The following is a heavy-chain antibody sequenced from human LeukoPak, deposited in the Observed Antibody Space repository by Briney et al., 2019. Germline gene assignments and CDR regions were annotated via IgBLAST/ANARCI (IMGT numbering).Heavy chain of an antibody. Sequence: HTGGSLRLSCAASGFTFSSYWMSWVRQAPGKGLEWVANIKQDGSEKYYVDSVKGRFTISRDNAKNSLYLQMNSLRAEDTAVYYCARGYTYYDSSGPEAAFDIWGQGTMVTVSS. CDR2: IKQDGSEK. CDR1: GFTFSSYW. J-gene: IGHJ3*02. D-gene: IGHD3-22*01. CDR3: ARGYTYYDSSGPEAAFDI. V-gene: IGHV3-7*01.